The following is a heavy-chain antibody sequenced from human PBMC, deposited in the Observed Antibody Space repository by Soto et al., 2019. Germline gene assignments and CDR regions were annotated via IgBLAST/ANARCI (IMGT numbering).Heavy chain of an antibody. D-gene: IGHD4-17*01. V-gene: IGHV1-3*01. CDR2: INAGNGNT. Sequence: ASVKVSCKASGYTFTSYAMHWVRQAPGQRLEWMGWINAGNGNTKYSQKFQGRVTITRDTSISTAYMELSRLRSDDTAVYYCARELGNGDYNYGMDVWGQGTTVTVSS. CDR3: ARELGNGDYNYGMDV. J-gene: IGHJ6*02. CDR1: GYTFTSYA.